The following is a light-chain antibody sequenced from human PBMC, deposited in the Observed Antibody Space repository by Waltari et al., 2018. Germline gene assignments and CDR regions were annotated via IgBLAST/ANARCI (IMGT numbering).Light chain of an antibody. CDR2: MAY. V-gene: IGKV1-5*03. J-gene: IGKJ1*01. CDR3: RQYNSYWT. CDR1: QSISNW. Sequence: DIQLTPSPSTLSASIGDRVTITCRVSQSISNWLAWYQQKPGKAPNLLNYMAYTFKRGVPARFSGSGSGTELTRTISSLQPDDFATYYCRQYNSYWTFGQGTKVEIK.